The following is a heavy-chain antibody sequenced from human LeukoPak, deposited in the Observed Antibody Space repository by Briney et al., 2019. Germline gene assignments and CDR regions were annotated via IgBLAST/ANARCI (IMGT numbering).Heavy chain of an antibody. J-gene: IGHJ4*02. D-gene: IGHD3-16*01. V-gene: IGHV4-34*01. Sequence: SEILSLTCAVYGGSFSGYYWSWIRQPPGKGLEWIGEINHSGSTNYNPSLKSRVTISVDTSKNQFSLKLSSVTAADTAVYYCAREGVGDYWGQGTLVTVSS. CDR1: GGSFSGYY. CDR2: INHSGST. CDR3: AREGVGDY.